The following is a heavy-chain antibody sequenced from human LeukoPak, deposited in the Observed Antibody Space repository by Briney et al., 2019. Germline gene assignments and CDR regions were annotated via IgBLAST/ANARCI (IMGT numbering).Heavy chain of an antibody. J-gene: IGHJ6*03. CDR2: IYSSGST. V-gene: IGHV4-4*07. Sequence: PSETLSLTCTVSGASISSYYWSWIRQPAGKGLEWIGRIYSSGSTNYNPSLKSRVTMSVDTSKNQFSLKLSSVTAADTAVYYCARDGYSYGHEYYMDVWGKGTTVTISS. D-gene: IGHD5-18*01. CDR1: GASISSYY. CDR3: ARDGYSYGHEYYMDV.